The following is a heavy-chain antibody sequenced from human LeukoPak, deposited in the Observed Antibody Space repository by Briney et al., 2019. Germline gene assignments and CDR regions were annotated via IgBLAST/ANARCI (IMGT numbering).Heavy chain of an antibody. CDR1: GYTFTSYG. J-gene: IGHJ4*02. CDR2: ISAYNGNT. D-gene: IGHD2-2*02. Sequence: ASVKVSCKASGYTFTSYGISWVRQAPRQGLEWMGWISAYNGNTNYAQKLQGRVTMTTDTSTSTAYMELRSLRSDDTAVYYCARVLPVCSSTSCYMYYFDYWGQGTLVTVSS. CDR3: ARVLPVCSSTSCYMYYFDY. V-gene: IGHV1-18*01.